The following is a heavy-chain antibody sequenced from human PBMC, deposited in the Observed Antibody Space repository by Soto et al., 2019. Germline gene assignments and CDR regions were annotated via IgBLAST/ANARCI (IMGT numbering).Heavy chain of an antibody. J-gene: IGHJ4*02. CDR1: GASMNNYY. CDR2: IYYSGST. D-gene: IGHD3-22*01. Sequence: KASETLSLTCTVSGASMNNYYWSWIRQTPGKGLEWIGYIYYSGSTNYNPSLKSRVTISVDTSKNQFSLKLSSVTAADTAVYYCARDGSGYSYFDYWGQGTLVTVSS. V-gene: IGHV4-59*01. CDR3: ARDGSGYSYFDY.